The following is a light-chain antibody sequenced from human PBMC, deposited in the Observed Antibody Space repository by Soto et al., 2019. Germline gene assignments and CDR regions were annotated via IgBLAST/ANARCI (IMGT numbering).Light chain of an antibody. CDR2: DVS. CDR1: RSDVGGYNY. Sequence: QSVVTQPASVSGSPGQSITISCTGTRSDVGGYNYVSWYQQLPGQAPTLMIYDVSDRPSGVSNRFSGYKSGNTASLTISGLQAEHEADYYCSSYTSSSLYVFGTETKVTVL. CDR3: SSYTSSSLYV. V-gene: IGLV2-14*01. J-gene: IGLJ1*01.